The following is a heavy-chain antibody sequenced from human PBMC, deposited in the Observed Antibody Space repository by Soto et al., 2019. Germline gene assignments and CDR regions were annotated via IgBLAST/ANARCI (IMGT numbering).Heavy chain of an antibody. CDR3: AKGQFTKVRRVNTDAFDI. J-gene: IGHJ3*02. Sequence: QVQLQQWGAGLLKPSETLSLTCAVYGGSFSGYYWSWIRQPPGKGLEWIGEINHSGSTNYNPSLKRRVTITVDTAKNQFSLKLSSVTAAETAVYYYAKGQFTKVRRVNTDAFDIWGQGTMVTVSS. D-gene: IGHD3-10*01. V-gene: IGHV4-34*01. CDR1: GGSFSGYY. CDR2: INHSGST.